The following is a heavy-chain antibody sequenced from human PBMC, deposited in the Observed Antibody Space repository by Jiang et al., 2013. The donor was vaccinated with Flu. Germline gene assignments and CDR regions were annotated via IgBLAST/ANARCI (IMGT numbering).Heavy chain of an antibody. V-gene: IGHV3-21*01. J-gene: IGHJ4*02. CDR3: ARDQARGVVVVAAPDY. CDR1: GFTFSSYN. CDR2: ISSSSSYI. Sequence: SGGGLVKPGGSLRLSCAASGFTFSSYNMNWVRQAPGKGLEWVSFISSSSSYIYYADSVKGRFTISRDNAKNSLYLQMNSLRAEDTAVYYCARDQARGVVVVAAPDYWGQGTLVTVSS. D-gene: IGHD2-15*01.